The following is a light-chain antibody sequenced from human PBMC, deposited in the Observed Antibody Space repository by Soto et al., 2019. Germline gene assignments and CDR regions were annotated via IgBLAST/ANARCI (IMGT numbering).Light chain of an antibody. CDR3: CSYAGSYTWM. Sequence: QSALTQPPSASGSPGQSVTITCTGTSSDVGSYNYVSWYQQHPGKAPKRLIYEVNKRPSGGPDRFFGSKSGNTASLTVSGLQPEDEADYFCCSYAGSYTWMFGGGTKLTVL. CDR2: EVN. J-gene: IGLJ3*02. V-gene: IGLV2-8*01. CDR1: SSDVGSYNY.